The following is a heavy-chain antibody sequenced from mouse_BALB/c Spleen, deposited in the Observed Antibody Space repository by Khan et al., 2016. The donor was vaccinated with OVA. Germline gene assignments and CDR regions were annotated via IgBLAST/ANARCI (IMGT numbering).Heavy chain of an antibody. CDR1: GYSITSSYA. CDR2: ISYSGGT. CDR3: ARGNYYGYYFDY. Sequence: EVKLLESGPGLVKPSQSLSLTCTVTGYSITSSYAWNWIRQFPGNKLEWMGYISYSGGTSYNPSLKSRISITRDTSKNQFFLQLNSVTTEDTATYYCARGNYYGYYFDYWGHGTPLTVSS. V-gene: IGHV3-2*02. J-gene: IGHJ2*01. D-gene: IGHD1-1*01.